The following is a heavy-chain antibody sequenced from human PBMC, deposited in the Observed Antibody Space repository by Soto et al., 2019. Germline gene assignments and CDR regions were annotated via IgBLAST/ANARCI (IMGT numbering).Heavy chain of an antibody. V-gene: IGHV3-7*01. J-gene: IGHJ1*01. CDR3: ARSRHMIYAQPEHFQN. CDR2: IKQDGSEK. Sequence: EVQLVESGGGLVQPGGSLRLSCAASGFTFSNYWMTWVRQAPGKGLEWVADIKQDGSEKYYVDFVKGRFTISRDNAKNSLYLQMNSLRAEDTAMYYCARSRHMIYAQPEHFQNWGQGTLVTVSS. CDR1: GFTFSNYW. D-gene: IGHD2-2*01.